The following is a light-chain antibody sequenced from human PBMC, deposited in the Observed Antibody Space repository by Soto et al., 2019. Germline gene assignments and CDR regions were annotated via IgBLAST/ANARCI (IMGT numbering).Light chain of an antibody. CDR2: KAS. Sequence: DVEMTQSPSTLPTSIGDRVTIYCRASQNVSNWLAWYQQKPGKAPKLLIYKASRLESGVPSRFSASGSGTVFPLTISILQSDFFATYFCQHYSKESTFGQGTKLEIK. V-gene: IGKV1-5*03. CDR3: QHYSKEST. J-gene: IGKJ2*01. CDR1: QNVSNW.